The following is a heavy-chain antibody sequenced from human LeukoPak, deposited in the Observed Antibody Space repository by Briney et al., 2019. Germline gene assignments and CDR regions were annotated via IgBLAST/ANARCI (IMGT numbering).Heavy chain of an antibody. CDR3: ARDLRRGSSSWYVSGGDY. CDR1: GCTFTSYG. D-gene: IGHD6-13*01. Sequence: GASVKVSCKASGCTFTSYGISWVRQAPGQGLEWMGWITAYSDNTYYAQKLQGRVTMTTDTSTSTAYMELRSLRSDDTAVYYCARDLRRGSSSWYVSGGDYWGQGTLVTVSS. J-gene: IGHJ4*02. V-gene: IGHV1-18*01. CDR2: ITAYSDNT.